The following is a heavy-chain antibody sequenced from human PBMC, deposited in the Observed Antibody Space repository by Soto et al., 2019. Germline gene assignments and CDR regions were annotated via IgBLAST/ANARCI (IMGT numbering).Heavy chain of an antibody. J-gene: IGHJ4*02. V-gene: IGHV3-30-3*01. CDR1: GLTFSSYA. CDR3: AREGVAATLDY. Sequence: QVQLVESGGGVVQPGRSLRLSCAASGLTFSSYAMHWVRQAPGKGLEWVAVISYDGSNKYYADSVKGRFTISRDNSKNTLYLQMNSLRAEDTAVYYCAREGVAATLDYWGQGTLVTVSS. CDR2: ISYDGSNK. D-gene: IGHD2-15*01.